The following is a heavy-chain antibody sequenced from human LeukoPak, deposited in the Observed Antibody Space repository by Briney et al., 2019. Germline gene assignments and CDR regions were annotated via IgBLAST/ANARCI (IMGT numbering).Heavy chain of an antibody. Sequence: GRSLRLSCAASGFTFSNTWMTSVRQAPGKWLEWVGRIKSKTDGGTTDYAAPVKGRFTVSRDDSTNMLYLQMNSLKTEDTAVYYCVTGKSAWGQGTLVTVSS. V-gene: IGHV3-15*01. CDR3: VTGKSA. J-gene: IGHJ5*02. CDR1: GFTFSNTW. CDR2: IKSKTDGGTT.